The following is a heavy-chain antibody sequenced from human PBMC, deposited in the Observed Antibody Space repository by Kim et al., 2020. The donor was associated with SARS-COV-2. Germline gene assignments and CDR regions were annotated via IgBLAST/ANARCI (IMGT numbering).Heavy chain of an antibody. D-gene: IGHD6-13*01. CDR2: IKQDGSET. J-gene: IGHJ4*02. CDR3: ARGGSGAAAPFDY. CDR1: GFTFGTYW. V-gene: IGHV3-7*03. Sequence: GGSLRLSCAASGFTFGTYWMTWVRQAPGKGLEWVANIKQDGSETYYVDSVEGRFTISRDNANNLLYLQMNSLRVEDTAVFFCARGGSGAAAPFDYWGQGTLVTVSS.